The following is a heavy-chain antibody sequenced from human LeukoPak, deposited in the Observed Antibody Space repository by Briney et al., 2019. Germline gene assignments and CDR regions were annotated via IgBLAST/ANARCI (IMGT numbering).Heavy chain of an antibody. Sequence: GASLRLSCAASGFTSSNYAMSWVRQAPGKGLEWVSVISGSGDNTYYADSVEGRFTISRDNSKNTLYLQMNSLRAEDTAVYYCAKPRGYSTVTTYYYFGIDVWGQGTTVTVSS. V-gene: IGHV3-23*01. J-gene: IGHJ6*02. CDR3: AKPRGYSTVTTYYYFGIDV. D-gene: IGHD4-17*01. CDR2: ISGSGDNT. CDR1: GFTSSNYA.